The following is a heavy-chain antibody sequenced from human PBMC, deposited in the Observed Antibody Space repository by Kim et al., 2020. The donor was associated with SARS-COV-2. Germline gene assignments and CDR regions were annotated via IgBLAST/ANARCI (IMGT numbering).Heavy chain of an antibody. CDR3: ARDRYSYGSDKWWFDP. CDR2: ISSSSSYT. CDR1: GFTFSDYY. J-gene: IGHJ5*02. Sequence: GGSLRLSCAASGFTFSDYYMSWIRQAPGKGLEWVSYISSSSSYTNYADSVKGRFTISRDNAKNSLYLQMNSLRAEDTAVYYCARDRYSYGSDKWWFDPWGQGTLVTVSS. D-gene: IGHD5-18*01. V-gene: IGHV3-11*06.